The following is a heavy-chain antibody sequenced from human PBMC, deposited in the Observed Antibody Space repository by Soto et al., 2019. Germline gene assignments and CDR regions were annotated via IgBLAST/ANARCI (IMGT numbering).Heavy chain of an antibody. J-gene: IGHJ4*02. CDR2: IYYSGST. CDR3: ARREYYCDY. V-gene: IGHV4-59*01. Sequence: SETLSLTCTVSGGSISSYYWSWIRQPPGKGLEWIGYIYYSGSTNYNPSLKSRVTISVDTSKNQFSLKLSSVTAADTAVYYCARREYYCDYWGQGTLVTVSS. CDR1: GGSISSYY.